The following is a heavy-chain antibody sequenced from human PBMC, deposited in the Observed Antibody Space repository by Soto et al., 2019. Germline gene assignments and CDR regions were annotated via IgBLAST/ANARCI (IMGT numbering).Heavy chain of an antibody. CDR2: IYWDDDK. J-gene: IGHJ4*02. CDR1: GFSLSTSGVG. CDR3: GHIRPTICGVVSFDY. Sequence: QITLKESGPTLVKPTQTLTLTCTFSGFSLSTSGVGVGWIRQPPGKVLEWLALIYWDDDKRYSPSLKSRLTLTKDTSKSQVVLTMSNMDPVDTATYFCGHIRPTICGVVSFDYWGQGTLVTGSS. V-gene: IGHV2-5*02. D-gene: IGHD3-3*01.